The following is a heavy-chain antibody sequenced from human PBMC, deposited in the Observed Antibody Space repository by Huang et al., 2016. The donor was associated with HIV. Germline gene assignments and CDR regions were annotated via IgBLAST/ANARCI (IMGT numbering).Heavy chain of an antibody. V-gene: IGHV4-59*01. CDR3: ARDGSYSFDSTTSYRDF. J-gene: IGHJ4*02. CDR1: GGSIRSNY. Sequence: QVQLQESGPGLVKPSETLSLTCTISGGSIRSNYWSWIRQPPGKGLEWIATVYHSGGPRYNPSLKSRVTVSVDTSKDRLSLNVTSVTAADTAVYYCARDGSYSFDSTTSYRDFWGQGALVTVAS. CDR2: VYHSGGP. D-gene: IGHD2-2*01.